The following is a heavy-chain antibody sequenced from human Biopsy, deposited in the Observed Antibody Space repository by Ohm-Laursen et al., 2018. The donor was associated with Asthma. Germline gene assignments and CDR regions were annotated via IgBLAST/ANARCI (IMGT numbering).Heavy chain of an antibody. CDR1: GDSFSNYA. V-gene: IGHV1-69*01. J-gene: IGHJ6*02. D-gene: IGHD4-17*01. Sequence: ASSVKVSCKASGDSFSNYAISWVRQAPGQGLEWMGGLIPVLGTPDHAQMFEGRVTITADESTSSAYMELSSLRSEDSAVYYCAREVSTVDYGYYYFAMDVWGQGTTVTVSS. CDR3: AREVSTVDYGYYYFAMDV. CDR2: LIPVLGTP.